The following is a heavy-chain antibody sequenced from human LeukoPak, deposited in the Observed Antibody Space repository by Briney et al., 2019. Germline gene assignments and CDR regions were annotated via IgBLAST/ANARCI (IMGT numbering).Heavy chain of an antibody. CDR3: AKGRTTTMVRGVITY. D-gene: IGHD3-10*01. CDR2: ISGSGGST. J-gene: IGHJ4*02. Sequence: GGSLRLSCAASGITVSNTYMSWVRQAPGKGLEWVSAISGSGGSTYYADSVKGRFTISRDNSKNTLYLQMNSLRAEDTAVYYCAKGRTTTMVRGVITYWGQGTLVTVSS. CDR1: GITVSNTY. V-gene: IGHV3-23*01.